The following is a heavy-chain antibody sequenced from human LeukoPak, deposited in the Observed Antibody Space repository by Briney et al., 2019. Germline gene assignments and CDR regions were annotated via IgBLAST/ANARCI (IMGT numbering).Heavy chain of an antibody. CDR1: GFTFSSYA. CDR2: ISGSGGST. Sequence: GGSLRLSCAASGFTFSSYAMSWVRQAPGKGLEWVSAISGSGGSTYYADSVKGRFTISRDNSKNTLYLQMNSLRAEDTAVYYCAKDMSKGSGWSGKDYWGQGTLVTASS. D-gene: IGHD6-19*01. V-gene: IGHV3-23*01. J-gene: IGHJ4*02. CDR3: AKDMSKGSGWSGKDY.